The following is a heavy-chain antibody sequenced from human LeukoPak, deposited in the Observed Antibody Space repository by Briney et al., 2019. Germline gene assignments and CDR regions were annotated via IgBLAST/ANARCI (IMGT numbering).Heavy chain of an antibody. CDR2: IKSKGDGGTT. J-gene: IGHJ4*02. CDR1: GFPLSHAW. V-gene: IGHV3-15*01. CDR3: TTELAHGAYFFNY. Sequence: GGSLRLSCVGCGFPLSHAWMSWVRQAPGKGLEWFGRIKSKGDGGTTDYVAPVKGRFTIPIDDSKNTLFLEVNSLKIEDTAVYYYTTELAHGAYFFNYWGQGTLVTVSS.